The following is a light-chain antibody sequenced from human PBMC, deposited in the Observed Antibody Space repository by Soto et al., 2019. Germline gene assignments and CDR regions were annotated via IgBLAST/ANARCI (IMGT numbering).Light chain of an antibody. CDR1: SSDVGGYNY. V-gene: IGLV2-14*01. CDR2: EVS. Sequence: QSVLTQPASVSGSPGQSITISCTATSSDVGGYNYVSWYQQHPGKAPKLMIYEVSNRPSGVSNRFSGSKSGNTASLTISGLQPEDEADYYCSSYRSTITYVFGTGTKVTVL. J-gene: IGLJ1*01. CDR3: SSYRSTITYV.